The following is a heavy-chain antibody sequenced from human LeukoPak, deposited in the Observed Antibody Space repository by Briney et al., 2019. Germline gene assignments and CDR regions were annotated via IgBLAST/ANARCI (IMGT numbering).Heavy chain of an antibody. Sequence: GGSLRLSCAASGFTFSSYWMSWVRQAPGEGLEWVAKINQDGTEKAYVDSVRGRFTISRDNAKNSLFLQMNSLRAEDTAVYYCARSGICSGGSCDYDHWGQGTLVTVSS. CDR1: GFTFSSYW. V-gene: IGHV3-7*03. CDR3: ARSGICSGGSCDYDH. J-gene: IGHJ4*02. CDR2: INQDGTEK. D-gene: IGHD2-15*01.